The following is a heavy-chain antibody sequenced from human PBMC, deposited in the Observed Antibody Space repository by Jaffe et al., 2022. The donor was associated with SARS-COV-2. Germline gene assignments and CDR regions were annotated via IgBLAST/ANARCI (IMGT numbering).Heavy chain of an antibody. J-gene: IGHJ6*02. Sequence: EVQLVESGGGLVQPGGSLRLSCAVSGLTLSDHYMDWVRQAPGKGLEWFGRSRDKPNGYTTEYAASVKGRFTISRDDSKNSLYLQMSSLKAEDTAVYFCIKPKTGTTRGMEVWGQGTTVTVSS. V-gene: IGHV3-72*01. CDR3: IKPKTGTTRGMEV. CDR1: GLTLSDHY. CDR2: SRDKPNGYTT. D-gene: IGHD1-7*01.